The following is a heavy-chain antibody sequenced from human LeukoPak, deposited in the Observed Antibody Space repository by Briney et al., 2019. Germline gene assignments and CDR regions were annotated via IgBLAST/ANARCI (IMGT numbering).Heavy chain of an antibody. Sequence: PGGSLRLSCEASGFTFSTYWMSWVRQAPGKGLEWVASIKQDGSEKYYVDSVKGRFTISRDNAKNSLYLQMNSLRAEDTALYYCARHSPLWGYWGQGTLVTVSS. CDR1: GFTFSTYW. D-gene: IGHD7-27*01. V-gene: IGHV3-7*04. J-gene: IGHJ4*02. CDR2: IKQDGSEK. CDR3: ARHSPLWGY.